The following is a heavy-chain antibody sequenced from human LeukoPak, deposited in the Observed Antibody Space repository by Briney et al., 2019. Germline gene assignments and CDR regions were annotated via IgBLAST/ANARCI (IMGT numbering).Heavy chain of an antibody. D-gene: IGHD3-10*01. CDR1: GFTFSSYE. J-gene: IGHJ4*02. V-gene: IGHV3-48*03. Sequence: PGGSLRLSCAASGFTFSSYEMNWVRQAPGKELEWVSYISSSGSTIYYADSVKGRFTISRDNAKNSLYLQMNSLRAEDTAVYYCARGLLLWFGESHWGQGTLVTVSS. CDR3: ARGLLLWFGESH. CDR2: ISSSGSTI.